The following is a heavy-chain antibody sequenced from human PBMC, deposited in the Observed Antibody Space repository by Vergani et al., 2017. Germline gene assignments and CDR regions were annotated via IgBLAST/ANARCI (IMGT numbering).Heavy chain of an antibody. CDR1: GFSLSTSGMR. V-gene: IGHV2-70*04. CDR3: ARSVDRGNFFDY. J-gene: IGHJ4*02. Sequence: QVTLKESGPALVKPTQTITLTCTFSGFSLSTSGMRVSWIRQPPGKALEWLARIDWDDDKFYSTSLKARLTISKDTSQSQVVLTMTNMDPVDTATYYCARSVDRGNFFDYWGQGTLVTVSS. D-gene: IGHD3-16*01. CDR2: IDWDDDK.